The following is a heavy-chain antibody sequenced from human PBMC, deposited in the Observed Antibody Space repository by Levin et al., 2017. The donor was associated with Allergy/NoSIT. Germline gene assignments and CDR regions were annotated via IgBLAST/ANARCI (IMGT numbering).Heavy chain of an antibody. CDR2: ISYDGSNK. CDR1: GFTFSSYA. D-gene: IGHD6-13*01. Sequence: GESLKISCAASGFTFSSYAMHWVRQAPGKGLEWVAVISYDGSNKYYADSVKGRFTISRDNSKNTLYLQMNSLRAEDTAVYYCARGSLAAAGSRLDYWGQGTLVTVSS. V-gene: IGHV3-30-3*01. CDR3: ARGSLAAAGSRLDY. J-gene: IGHJ4*02.